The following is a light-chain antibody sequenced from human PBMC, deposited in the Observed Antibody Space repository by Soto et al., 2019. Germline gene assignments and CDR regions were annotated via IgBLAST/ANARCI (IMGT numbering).Light chain of an antibody. CDR3: QQYNSWT. CDR2: AAS. J-gene: IGKJ1*01. CDR1: QTISTY. Sequence: DIQMTQSPSSLSASVGDRVTLTCRTSQTISTYLYWYQQKPGKAPKRLMFAASSLQSGVPSRFSGSRSGPDFTLTISSLQPDDFATYSCQQYNSWTFGQGTKVEIK. V-gene: IGKV1-39*01.